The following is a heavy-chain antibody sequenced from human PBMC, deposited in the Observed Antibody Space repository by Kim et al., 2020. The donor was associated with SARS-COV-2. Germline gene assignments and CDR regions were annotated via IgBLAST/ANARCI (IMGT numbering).Heavy chain of an antibody. CDR1: GGSFSGYY. Sequence: SETLSLTCAVYGGSFSGYYWSWIRQPPGKGLEWIGEINHSGSTNYNPSLKSRVTISVDTSKNQFSLKLSSVTAADTAVYYCARESLQSKAFDYWGQGTLV. D-gene: IGHD6-19*01. CDR2: INHSGST. V-gene: IGHV4-34*01. CDR3: ARESLQSKAFDY. J-gene: IGHJ4*02.